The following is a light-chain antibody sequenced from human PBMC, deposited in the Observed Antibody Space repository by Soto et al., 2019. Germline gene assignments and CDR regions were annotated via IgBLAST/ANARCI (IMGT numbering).Light chain of an antibody. Sequence: QSVLTQPPSVSGAPGQRVTIPCTGSSSNIGAGYDVHWYQQVPGTAPKLLIYGNINRPSGVPDRFSGSKSGTSASLAFTGLQADDEADYYCQSYDSSLTVVFGGGTQLTVL. CDR2: GNI. V-gene: IGLV1-40*01. CDR1: SSNIGAGYD. J-gene: IGLJ2*01. CDR3: QSYDSSLTVV.